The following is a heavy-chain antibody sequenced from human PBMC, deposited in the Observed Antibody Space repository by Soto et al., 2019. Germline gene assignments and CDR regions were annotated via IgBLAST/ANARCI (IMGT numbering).Heavy chain of an antibody. CDR1: GFSFTSYW. Sequence: PGESLKISCKASGFSFTSYWIRWVRQVPGKGLECMGIIYPRDSDTRYNPSFQGQVTISVDESINTAYLQWSSLKTSDTAMYHCARRGVGDPFGIWGRGTMVTVSS. J-gene: IGHJ3*02. CDR2: IYPRDSDT. D-gene: IGHD3-3*01. CDR3: ARRGVGDPFGI. V-gene: IGHV5-51*01.